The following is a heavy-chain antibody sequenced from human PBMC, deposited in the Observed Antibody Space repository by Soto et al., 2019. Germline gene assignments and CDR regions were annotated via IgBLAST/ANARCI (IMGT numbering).Heavy chain of an antibody. CDR1: GGLFSSYA. CDR3: ERGGSGYVWFNEY. J-gene: IGHJ4*02. CDR2: IIPVFGTA. V-gene: IGHV1-69*13. Sequence: SVKVSCKDTGGLFSSYAVSWVRQAPGQGLEWMGGIIPVFGTAYYAQKFQGRVTITADESTNTAYMELSSLRSEDTAMYYCERGGSGYVWFNEYWGQGTLVTVSS. D-gene: IGHD3-22*01.